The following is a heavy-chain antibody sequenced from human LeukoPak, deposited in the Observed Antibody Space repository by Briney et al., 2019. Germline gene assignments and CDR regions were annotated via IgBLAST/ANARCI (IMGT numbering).Heavy chain of an antibody. Sequence: KPSETLSLTCTVSGASISSGDYYWSWIRQPPGKGLEWIGEINHSGSTNYNPSLKSRVTISVDTSKNQFSLKLSSVTAADTAVYYCARYYYDSSGYLGVYYYGMDVWGQGTTVTVSS. CDR3: ARYYYDSSGYLGVYYYGMDV. V-gene: IGHV4-39*07. J-gene: IGHJ6*02. CDR1: GASISSGDYY. CDR2: INHSGST. D-gene: IGHD3-22*01.